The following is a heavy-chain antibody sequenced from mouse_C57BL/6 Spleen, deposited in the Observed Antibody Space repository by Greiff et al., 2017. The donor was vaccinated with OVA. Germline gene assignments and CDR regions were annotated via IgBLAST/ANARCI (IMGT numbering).Heavy chain of an antibody. D-gene: IGHD2-4*01. CDR3: ARFSGYDYDDSYFDY. V-gene: IGHV1-26*01. Sequence: VQLQPSGPELVKPGASVKISCKASGYTFTDYYMNWVKQSHGKSLEWIGDIYPNNGVTSYNQKFKGKATLTVDKSPSTAYMERRSLTSEDSAVYYCARFSGYDYDDSYFDYWGQGTTLTVSS. J-gene: IGHJ2*01. CDR1: GYTFTDYY. CDR2: IYPNNGVT.